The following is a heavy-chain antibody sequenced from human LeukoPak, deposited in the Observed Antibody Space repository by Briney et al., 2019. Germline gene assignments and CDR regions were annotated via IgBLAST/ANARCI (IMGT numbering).Heavy chain of an antibody. D-gene: IGHD2-21*02. CDR1: GFTFSSYD. Sequence: PGGSLRLSCADSGFTFSSYDMHWVRQATGKGLEWVSAISAAGDTYYLDSVKGRFTISRENAKNSLYPQMNSLRAGDTAVYYCVALGDRIYWGQGTLVTVSS. J-gene: IGHJ4*02. V-gene: IGHV3-13*01. CDR3: VALGDRIY. CDR2: ISAAGDT.